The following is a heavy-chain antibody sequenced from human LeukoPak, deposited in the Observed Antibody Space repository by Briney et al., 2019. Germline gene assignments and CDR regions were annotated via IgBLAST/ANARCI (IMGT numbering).Heavy chain of an antibody. Sequence: ASVKVSCKASGGTFRSFAISWVRQAPGHELEWMGRIIPIFGTTNYAQKFQGRITITTDESTTTAYMELSSLRSEDTAVYYCARAATVTGPPTSFDYWGQGTLVTVSS. CDR3: ARAATVTGPPTSFDY. D-gene: IGHD4-11*01. CDR1: GGTFRSFA. V-gene: IGHV1-69*05. CDR2: IIPIFGTT. J-gene: IGHJ4*02.